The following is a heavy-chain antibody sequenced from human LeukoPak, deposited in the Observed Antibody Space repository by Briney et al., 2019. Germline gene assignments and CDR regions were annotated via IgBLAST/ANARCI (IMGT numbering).Heavy chain of an antibody. CDR3: ARSQDIVGVNWFDP. Sequence: GESLKLSCAASGFTFSNYALSWVRQAPGKGLEWVSAISDDGVRSYYAESVKVRFTTSRDNSKNTLYLQMDNLRVEDTAVYYCARSQDIVGVNWFDPWGQGTLVTVSS. J-gene: IGHJ5*02. CDR2: ISDDGVRS. V-gene: IGHV3-23*01. CDR1: GFTFSNYA. D-gene: IGHD2-15*01.